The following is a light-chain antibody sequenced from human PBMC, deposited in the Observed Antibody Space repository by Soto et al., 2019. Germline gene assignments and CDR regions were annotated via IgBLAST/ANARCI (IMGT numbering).Light chain of an antibody. CDR3: QQSYSTPHT. J-gene: IGKJ2*01. V-gene: IGKV3-11*01. CDR2: DAS. Sequence: EIVLTQSPATLSLSPGEGATVSCRASQSVSSHLAWYQQKRGQAPRLLIYDASSRASGIPARFSGRGSGTDFTLTISYLEPEDFATYYCQQSYSTPHTFGQGTKLEIK. CDR1: QSVSSH.